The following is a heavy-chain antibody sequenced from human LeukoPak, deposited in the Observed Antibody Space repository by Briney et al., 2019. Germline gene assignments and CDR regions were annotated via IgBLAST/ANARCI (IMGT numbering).Heavy chain of an antibody. J-gene: IGHJ4*02. V-gene: IGHV4-59*08. CDR2: IYYTGST. D-gene: IGHD6-6*01. Sequence: SETLSLTCTVSGGSISGYYWSWIRQPPGKGLEWIGHIYYTGSTGYNPSLKSRVTISVDTSKNQFSLKLSYVNAADTAVYYCARYISSGLDYWGQGTLVTVSS. CDR3: ARYISSGLDY. CDR1: GGSISGYY.